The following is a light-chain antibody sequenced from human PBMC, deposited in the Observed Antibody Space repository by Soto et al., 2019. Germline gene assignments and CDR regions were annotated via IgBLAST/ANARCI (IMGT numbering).Light chain of an antibody. J-gene: IGKJ4*01. Sequence: EIVLTQSPGTLSLSPGEIATLSCRASQSVSRSNFAWYQQKPGQAPRLLIYGASSRATGIPDRFSGAGSGTDFTLSINRLEHEDFAVYYCQHYDTSLTFGGGTKVEL. V-gene: IGKV3-20*01. CDR2: GAS. CDR3: QHYDTSLT. CDR1: QSVSRSN.